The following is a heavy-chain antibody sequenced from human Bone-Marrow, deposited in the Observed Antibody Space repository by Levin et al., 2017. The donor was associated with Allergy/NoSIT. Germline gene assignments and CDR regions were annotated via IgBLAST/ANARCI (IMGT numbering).Heavy chain of an antibody. Sequence: GASVKVSCKASGGTFSDFTITWVRQAPGQGLEWMGKSTPIVGVTNYAQKFQGRVTFTADKTTSTAYMELRSLTSEDTAKYYCARGGDWYSNWGQGTLVTVSS. D-gene: IGHD2-21*02. CDR1: GGTFSDFT. J-gene: IGHJ4*02. CDR2: STPIVGVT. V-gene: IGHV1-69*02. CDR3: ARGGDWYSN.